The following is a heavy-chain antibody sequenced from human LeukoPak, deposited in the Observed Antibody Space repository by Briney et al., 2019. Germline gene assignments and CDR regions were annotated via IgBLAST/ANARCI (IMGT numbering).Heavy chain of an antibody. V-gene: IGHV3-48*03. Sequence: PGGSLRLSCAASGFTFSNYEMNWVRQAPGKGLEWISYISVSGTTTYYADSVKGRFTISRDDAKNSLYLQMNSLRAEDTAVYYCASIPRRAAQLVSGYWGQGTLVTVSS. D-gene: IGHD6-6*01. CDR1: GFTFSNYE. CDR3: ASIPRRAAQLVSGY. J-gene: IGHJ4*02. CDR2: ISVSGTTT.